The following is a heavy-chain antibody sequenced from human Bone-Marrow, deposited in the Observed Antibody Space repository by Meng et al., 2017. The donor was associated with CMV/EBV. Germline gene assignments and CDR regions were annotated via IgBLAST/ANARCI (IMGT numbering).Heavy chain of an antibody. V-gene: IGHV1-2*02. J-gene: IGHJ3*02. CDR3: ARDLVWWEERGGAFDI. CDR1: GYTFTGYY. Sequence: ASVKVSCKASGYTFTGYYMHWVRQAPGQGLEWMGWINPNSGGTSYAQKFQGRVTITADKSTSTAYMELSSLRSEDTAVYYCARDLVWWEERGGAFDIWGQGTMVTVS. CDR2: INPNSGGT. D-gene: IGHD1-26*01.